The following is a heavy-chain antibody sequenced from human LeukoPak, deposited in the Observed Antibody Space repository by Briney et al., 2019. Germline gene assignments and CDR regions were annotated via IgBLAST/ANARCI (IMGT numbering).Heavy chain of an antibody. V-gene: IGHV3-30*02. J-gene: IGHJ3*02. CDR3: ARGQYSSGWLDAFDI. D-gene: IGHD6-19*01. CDR2: IRYDGGNK. Sequence: GGSLRLSCTASGFIFSSYGMHWVRQAPGKGLEWVAFIRYDGGNKYYADSVKGRFTISRDNSKNTLYLQMNSLRAEDTAVYYCARGQYSSGWLDAFDIWGQGTMVTVSS. CDR1: GFIFSSYG.